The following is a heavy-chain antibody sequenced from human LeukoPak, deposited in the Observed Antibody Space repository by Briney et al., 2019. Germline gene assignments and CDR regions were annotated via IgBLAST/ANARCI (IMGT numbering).Heavy chain of an antibody. D-gene: IGHD1-7*01. CDR3: ARLITGTTTAFDI. J-gene: IGHJ3*02. Sequence: SETLSLTCTVSGGSTSGYYWSWIRQPAGKGLEWIGRVYTSGSTHYNPSLKSRVTMSVDTSKNQFSLKLSSVTAADTAVYYCARLITGTTTAFDIWGQGTMVTVSS. CDR2: VYTSGST. V-gene: IGHV4-4*07. CDR1: GGSTSGYY.